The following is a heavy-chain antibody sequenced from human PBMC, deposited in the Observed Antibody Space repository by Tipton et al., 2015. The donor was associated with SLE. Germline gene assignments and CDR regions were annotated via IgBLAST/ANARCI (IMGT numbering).Heavy chain of an antibody. D-gene: IGHD2-15*01. Sequence: TLSLTCTVSGGSISRYYWSWIRQPPGKGLEWIGEINHSGSTNYNPSLKSRVTISVDTSKNQFSLKLSSVTAADTAVYYCARGLTQSPDYWGQGTLVTVSS. CDR1: GGSISRYY. J-gene: IGHJ4*02. V-gene: IGHV4-34*01. CDR3: ARGLTQSPDY. CDR2: INHSGST.